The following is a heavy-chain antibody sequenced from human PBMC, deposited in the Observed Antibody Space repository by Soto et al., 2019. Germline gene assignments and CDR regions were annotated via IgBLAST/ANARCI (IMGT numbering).Heavy chain of an antibody. J-gene: IGHJ4*02. CDR2: IYYSGST. CDR3: ARSRLIFGVVNDY. V-gene: IGHV4-39*01. Sequence: QLQLQESGPGLVKPSETLSLTCTVSGGSISSSSYYWGWIRQPPGKGLEWIGSIYYSGSTYYNPSLKSRVTISVDTSKNQFSLKLSSVTAADTAVYYCARSRLIFGVVNDYWAREPWSPSPQ. D-gene: IGHD3-3*01. CDR1: GGSISSSSYY.